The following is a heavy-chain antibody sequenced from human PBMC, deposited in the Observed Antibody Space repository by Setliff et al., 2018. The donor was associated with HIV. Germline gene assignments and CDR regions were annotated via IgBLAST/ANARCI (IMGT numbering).Heavy chain of an antibody. CDR3: AKYWRASGTYVFDI. D-gene: IGHD2-15*01. CDR1: GGPMSGYY. CDR2: IYSSGTT. J-gene: IGHJ3*02. V-gene: IGHV4-4*08. Sequence: SETLSLTCTVSGGPMSGYYWSWLRQSPVEGLEWIGYIYSSGTTNYNPSFKSRVSISLGTSRSQFSLMLSSVTAADTAICYCAKYWRASGTYVFDIWGLGTMVTVSS.